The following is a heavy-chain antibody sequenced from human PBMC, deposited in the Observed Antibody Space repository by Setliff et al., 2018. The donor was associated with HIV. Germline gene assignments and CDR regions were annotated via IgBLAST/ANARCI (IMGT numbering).Heavy chain of an antibody. CDR2: MNPNSGNT. J-gene: IGHJ6*03. CDR3: ARARRDSYDRGRRNHYYIDV. V-gene: IGHV1-8*02. D-gene: IGHD3-22*01. CDR1: GYTFSSYD. Sequence: ASVKVSCKASGYTFSSYDINWVRQATGQGLEWMGWMNPNSGNTGYAQKFQGRVTMTRDTSISTAYTELNNLKFEDTAVYYCARARRDSYDRGRRNHYYIDVWGKGTTVTVSS.